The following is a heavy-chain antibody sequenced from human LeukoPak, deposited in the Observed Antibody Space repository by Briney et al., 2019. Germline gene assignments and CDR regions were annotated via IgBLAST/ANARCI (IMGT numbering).Heavy chain of an antibody. V-gene: IGHV1-2*02. D-gene: IGHD2-2*01. J-gene: IGHJ6*03. CDR2: INPNSGGT. Sequence: ASVKVSCKASGYTFTVYYMHWVRQAPGQGLEWMGWINPNSGGTNYAQKFQGRATMTRDTSISTAYMEVSRLRSDDTAVYYCARVFYAKDIVVVPAYYYYYLDVWGKGTTVTVSS. CDR1: GYTFTVYY. CDR3: ARVFYAKDIVVVPAYYYYYLDV.